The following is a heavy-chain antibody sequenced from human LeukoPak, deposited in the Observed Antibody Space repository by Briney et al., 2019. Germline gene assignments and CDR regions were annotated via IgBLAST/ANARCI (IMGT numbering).Heavy chain of an antibody. V-gene: IGHV1-69*05. CDR2: IIPIFGAA. J-gene: IGHJ4*02. Sequence: SVKVSCKASGGTFSSYAISWVRQAPGQGLEWMGRIIPIFGAANYAQKFQGRVTITTDESTSTAYMELSSLRSEDTAVYYCATTPGDIVAPQAAAGPDYWGQGTLVTVSS. CDR3: ATTPGDIVAPQAAAGPDY. CDR1: GGTFSSYA. D-gene: IGHD5-12*01.